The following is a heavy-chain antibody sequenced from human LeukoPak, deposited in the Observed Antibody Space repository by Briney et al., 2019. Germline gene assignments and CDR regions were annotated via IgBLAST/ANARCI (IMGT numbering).Heavy chain of an antibody. CDR3: AREDSDYSNYDF. J-gene: IGHJ4*02. V-gene: IGHV3-48*03. Sequence: PGGSLRLSCAASGFGFRSYEMNWVRQAPGKGLEWVSYISGSGSIIYYADSVKGRFTVSRDNAKNSLYLQMNDLRAEDTAVYYCAREDSDYSNYDFWGQGTLVTVSS. CDR2: ISGSGSII. CDR1: GFGFRSYE. D-gene: IGHD4-11*01.